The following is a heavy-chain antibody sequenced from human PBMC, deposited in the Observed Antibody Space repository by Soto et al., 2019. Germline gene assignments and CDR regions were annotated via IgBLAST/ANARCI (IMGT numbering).Heavy chain of an antibody. CDR1: GFTFSSAW. CDR2: IKEDGSEN. V-gene: IGHV3-7*03. Sequence: EVQLVESGGGLVQPGESLRLSCAASGFTFSSAWMSWVRQAPGKGLEWVANIKEDGSENDYVDPVKGRFTITRDNAKNSLYLQMNNLRAEDTAVYFCTRKRFGMDVWGQGTTVTVSS. CDR3: TRKRFGMDV. J-gene: IGHJ6*02.